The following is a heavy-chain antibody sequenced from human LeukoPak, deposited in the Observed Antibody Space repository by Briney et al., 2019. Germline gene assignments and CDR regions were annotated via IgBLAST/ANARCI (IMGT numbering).Heavy chain of an antibody. CDR2: IIPILGIA. CDR3: ARDPPPQSTVPPPYFDY. J-gene: IGHJ4*02. D-gene: IGHD4-17*01. V-gene: IGHV1-69*04. Sequence: ASVKVSCKASGGTFSSYAISWVRQAPGQGLEWMGRIIPILGIANYAQKFQGRVTITADKSTSTAYMELSSLRSEDTAVYYCARDPPPQSTVPPPYFDYWGQGTLVTVSS. CDR1: GGTFSSYA.